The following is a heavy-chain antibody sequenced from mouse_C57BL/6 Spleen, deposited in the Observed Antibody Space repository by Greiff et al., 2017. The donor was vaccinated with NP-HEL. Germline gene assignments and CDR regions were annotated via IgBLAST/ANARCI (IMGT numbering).Heavy chain of an antibody. V-gene: IGHV1-82*01. CDR1: GYAFSSSW. D-gene: IGHD1-1*01. CDR2: IYPGDGDT. J-gene: IGHJ4*01. CDR3: ARFGLLTYAMDY. Sequence: VQGVESGPELVKPGASVKISCKASGYAFSSSWMNWVKQRPGKGLEWIGRIYPGDGDTNYNGKFKGKATLTADKSSSTAYMQLSSLTSEDSAVYFCARFGLLTYAMDYWGQGTSVTVSS.